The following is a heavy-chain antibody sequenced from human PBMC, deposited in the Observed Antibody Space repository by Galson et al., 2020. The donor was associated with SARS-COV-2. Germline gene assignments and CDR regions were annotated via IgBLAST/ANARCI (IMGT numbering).Heavy chain of an antibody. CDR1: GFTFSSYA. CDR2: ISGSGGST. D-gene: IGHD2-2*01. CDR3: AKDLDLVVVPAAPDV. J-gene: IGHJ6*04. Sequence: GESLKISCAASGFTFSSYAMSWVRQAPGKGLEWVSAISGSGGSTYYADSVKGRFTISRDNSKNTLYLQMNSLRAEDTAVYYCAKDLDLVVVPAAPDVWGKGTTVTVSS. V-gene: IGHV3-23*01.